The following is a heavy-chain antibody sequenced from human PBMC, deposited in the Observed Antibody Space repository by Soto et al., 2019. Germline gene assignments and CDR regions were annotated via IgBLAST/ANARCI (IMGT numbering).Heavy chain of an antibody. CDR2: IIPIFGTA. J-gene: IGHJ3*02. V-gene: IGHV1-69*06. Sequence: QVQLVQSGAEVKKPGSSVKVSCKASGGTFSSYAISWVRQSPGQGLEWMGGIIPIFGTANYAQKFQGRVRISADKSTSTAYMELSSLRSEDTAVYYCARVNDMIVVRDSFDIWGQGTMVTVSS. CDR1: GGTFSSYA. CDR3: ARVNDMIVVRDSFDI. D-gene: IGHD3-22*01.